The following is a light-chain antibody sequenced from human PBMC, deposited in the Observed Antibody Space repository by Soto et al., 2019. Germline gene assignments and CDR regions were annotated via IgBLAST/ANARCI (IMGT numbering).Light chain of an antibody. CDR1: SSNIGAGYD. V-gene: IGLV1-40*01. Sequence: QSALTQPPSVSGAPGQRVTISCTGSSSNIGAGYDVHWYQQLPGTAPKLLIYGNSNRPSGVPDRFSGSKSGTSASLAITGLQAEDEADYYCQSYDISLSVVFGGGTQLTVL. CDR3: QSYDISLSVV. J-gene: IGLJ2*01. CDR2: GNS.